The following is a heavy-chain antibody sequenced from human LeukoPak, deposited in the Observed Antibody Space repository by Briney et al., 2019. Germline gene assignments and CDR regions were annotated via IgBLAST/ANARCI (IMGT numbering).Heavy chain of an antibody. CDR1: GYTFTSYG. D-gene: IGHD1-26*01. V-gene: IGHV1-18*01. CDR3: ARGARRYSGSYQP. CDR2: ISSYNGNT. Sequence: ASVKVSCKASGYTFTSYGISWVRQAPGQGLEWMGWISSYNGNTNYAQKLQGRVTMTTDSSTSTAYMELRSLRPEDTAVYYCARGARRYSGSYQPWGQGTLVTASS. J-gene: IGHJ5*02.